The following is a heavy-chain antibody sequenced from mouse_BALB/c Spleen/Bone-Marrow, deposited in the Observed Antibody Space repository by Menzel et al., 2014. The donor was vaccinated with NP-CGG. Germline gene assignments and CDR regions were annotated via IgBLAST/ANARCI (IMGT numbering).Heavy chain of an antibody. J-gene: IGHJ3*01. CDR1: GFDFSRYW. Sequence: DVKLQESGGGLVQPGGSLKLSCAASGFDFSRYWMDWVRQAPGKGLGWIGEINPDSTTINYTPSLKYKLIISRDNAKNTLYLQMSNVRSEDTALYYCARLGYYGGFAYWGQGTLVTVSA. CDR3: ARLGYYGGFAY. CDR2: INPDSTTI. D-gene: IGHD2-3*01. V-gene: IGHV4-1*02.